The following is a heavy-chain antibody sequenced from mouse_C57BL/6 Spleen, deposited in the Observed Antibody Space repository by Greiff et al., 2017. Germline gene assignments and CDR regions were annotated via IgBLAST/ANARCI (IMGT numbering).Heavy chain of an antibody. J-gene: IGHJ4*01. CDR2: IYPGDGDT. D-gene: IGHD2-5*01. V-gene: IGHV1-82*01. CDR1: GYAFSSSW. CDR3: AREYYSNYDYAMDY. Sequence: QVQLKQSGPELVKPGASVKISCKASGYAFSSSWMNWVKQRPGKGLEWIGRIYPGDGDTNYNGKFKGKATLTADKSSSTAYMQLSSLTSEDSAVYFCAREYYSNYDYAMDYWGQGTSVTVSS.